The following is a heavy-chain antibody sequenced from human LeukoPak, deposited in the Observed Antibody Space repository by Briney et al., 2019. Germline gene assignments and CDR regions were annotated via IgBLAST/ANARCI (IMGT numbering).Heavy chain of an antibody. CDR1: GFTFSSYT. V-gene: IGHV3-21*01. CDR2: ISNSGSYI. Sequence: GGSLRLSCAAPGFTFSSYTMSWVRQAPGKVLEWVSLISNSGSYIYYAESMKGRVTISRDNAKNSLFLQMNSLRDEDTALYYCARVGASSSWYGSYYYYYMDVWGMGTTVTVFS. D-gene: IGHD6-13*01. J-gene: IGHJ6*03. CDR3: ARVGASSSWYGSYYYYYMDV.